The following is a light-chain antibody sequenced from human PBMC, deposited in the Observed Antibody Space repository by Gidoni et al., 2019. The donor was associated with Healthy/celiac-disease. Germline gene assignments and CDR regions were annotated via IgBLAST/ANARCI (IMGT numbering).Light chain of an antibody. J-gene: IGKJ2*01. CDR1: QSVSSY. CDR3: QQRSNWPYT. Sequence: EIVLTQSPATLSLSPGERATLSCSASQSVSSYLAWYQQKPGQAPTLLIYDASNRATSIPARFSGSGSGTVFPLTISSLEPEDFAVYYCQQRSNWPYTFGQGTKLEIK. V-gene: IGKV3-11*01. CDR2: DAS.